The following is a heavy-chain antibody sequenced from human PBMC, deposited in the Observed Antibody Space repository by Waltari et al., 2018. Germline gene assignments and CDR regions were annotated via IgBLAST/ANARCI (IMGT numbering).Heavy chain of an antibody. J-gene: IGHJ6*03. CDR3: KLESYYYYYYMDV. Sequence: QLQLQESGPGLVKPSETLSLTCTVSGGSISSSSYYWGWIRQPPGKGLEWIGSIYYSGSTYYNPSLKSRVTISVDTSKNQFSLKLSSVTAADTAVYYCKLESYYYYYYMDVWGKGTTVTVSS. D-gene: IGHD1-1*01. CDR1: GGSISSSSYY. V-gene: IGHV4-39*01. CDR2: IYYSGST.